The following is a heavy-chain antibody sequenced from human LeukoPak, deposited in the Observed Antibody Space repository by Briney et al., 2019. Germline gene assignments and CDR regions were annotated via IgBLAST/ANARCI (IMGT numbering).Heavy chain of an antibody. CDR3: AKDSHWILFDD. CDR1: GFTFSSYA. V-gene: IGHV3-23*01. D-gene: IGHD2-2*03. Sequence: GGSLRLSCAASGFTFSSYAMSWVRQAPGKGLEWVSAISGSGAATYYADSVKGRFTISRDNSKNTLYLQMNNLRAEDTAVYYCAKDSHWILFDDWGQGTLVTVSS. CDR2: ISGSGAAT. J-gene: IGHJ4*02.